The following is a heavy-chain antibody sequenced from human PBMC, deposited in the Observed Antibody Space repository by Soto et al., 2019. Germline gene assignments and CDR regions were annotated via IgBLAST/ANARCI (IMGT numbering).Heavy chain of an antibody. V-gene: IGHV4-39*01. Sequence: QLQLQESGPGLVKPSETLSLTCTVSGGSISSSSYYWGWIRQPPGKGLEWIGSIYYSGSTYYNPSLKSRVTISVDTSKNQFSLKLSSVTAADTAVYYCASASVGATPWTWYYYGMDVWGQGTTVTVSS. J-gene: IGHJ6*02. D-gene: IGHD1-26*01. CDR1: GGSISSSSYY. CDR3: ASASVGATPWTWYYYGMDV. CDR2: IYYSGST.